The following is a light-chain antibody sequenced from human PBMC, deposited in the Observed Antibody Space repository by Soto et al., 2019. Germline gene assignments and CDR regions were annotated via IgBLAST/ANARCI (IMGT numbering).Light chain of an antibody. J-gene: IGKJ5*01. CDR2: AAS. CDR3: HQSYSTLPNT. CDR1: QSIISY. Sequence: DIQMTQAPSSLSASVGDRVTITCRASQSIISYLNWYQQKPGKAPKLLIYAASSLKSGVPSKFIGSGSGTDFTLTISSLQPEDCPNYYCHQSYSTLPNTCGKFTRRDIK. V-gene: IGKV1-39*01.